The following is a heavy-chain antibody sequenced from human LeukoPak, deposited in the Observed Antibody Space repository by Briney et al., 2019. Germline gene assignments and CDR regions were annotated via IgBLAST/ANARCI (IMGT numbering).Heavy chain of an antibody. CDR3: GRGLVVPAAVDY. CDR2: INNSGST. V-gene: IGHV4-34*01. D-gene: IGHD2-2*01. Sequence: SETLSLTCAVSGGSFSGYYWSWIRQPPGKGLEWIGEINNSGSTNYNPSLKRRVTISADTSKNQFSLKPSSVTATATAVYYCGRGLVVPAAVDYWGEGSLVTVSS. CDR1: GGSFSGYY. J-gene: IGHJ4*02.